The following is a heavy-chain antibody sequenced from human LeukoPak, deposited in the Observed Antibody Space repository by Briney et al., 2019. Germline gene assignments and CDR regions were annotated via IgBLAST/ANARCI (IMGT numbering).Heavy chain of an antibody. J-gene: IGHJ5*02. CDR3: ARVGCTNTSCYKGGFDP. CDR2: IYYSGST. V-gene: IGHV4-59*01. D-gene: IGHD2-2*02. CDR1: GGSISGYY. Sequence: SETLSLTCTVSGGSISGYYWSWIRQPPGKGLEWIGYIYYSGSTNYNPSLKGRVTISVDTSKNQFSLKLNSVTAADTAVYYCARVGCTNTSCYKGGFDPWGQGTLVTVSS.